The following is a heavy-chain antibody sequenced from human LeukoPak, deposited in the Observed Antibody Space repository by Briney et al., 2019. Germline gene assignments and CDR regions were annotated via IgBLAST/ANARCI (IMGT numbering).Heavy chain of an antibody. J-gene: IGHJ3*02. V-gene: IGHV4-39*01. CDR2: IYSSGST. CDR1: GVSISSSNYY. CDR3: ARGPYSYDSSGAFDI. D-gene: IGHD3-22*01. Sequence: SETLSLTCIVSGVSISSSNYYWGWVRQPPGKGLEWIGNIYSSGSTYYNSSLKSRVTISIDTSKNQFSLKLSSVTAADTAVYFCARGPYSYDSSGAFDIWGQGTMVTVSS.